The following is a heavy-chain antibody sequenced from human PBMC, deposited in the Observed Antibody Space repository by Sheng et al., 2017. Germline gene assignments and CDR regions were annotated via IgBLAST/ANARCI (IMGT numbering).Heavy chain of an antibody. V-gene: IGHV4-39*07. CDR2: IYYSGST. CDR1: GGSISSSSYY. J-gene: IGHJ3*02. CDR3: ARFNRVGYSSPQDAFDI. Sequence: QLQLQESGPGLVKPSETLSLTCTVSGGSISSSSYYWGWMRQPPGKGLEWIGSIYYSGSTYYNPSLKSRVTISVDTSKTSSPQAELCDRRGHGRVFCARFNRVGYSSPQDAFDIWGQGAMVTVSS. D-gene: IGHD6-13*01.